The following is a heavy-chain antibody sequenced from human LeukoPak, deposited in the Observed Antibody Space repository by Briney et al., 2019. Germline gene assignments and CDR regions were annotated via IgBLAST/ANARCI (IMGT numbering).Heavy chain of an antibody. V-gene: IGHV3-7*01. CDR1: GFTFSSYW. CDR2: IKQDGSEK. Sequence: PGGSLRLSCAASGFTFSSYWMSWVRQAPGKGLEWVANIKQDGSEKYYVDSVKGRFTISRDNAKNSLYLQMNSLRAEDTAVYYCARVGILTGYPYYYYGMDVWGQGTTVTVSS. D-gene: IGHD3-9*01. J-gene: IGHJ6*02. CDR3: ARVGILTGYPYYYYGMDV.